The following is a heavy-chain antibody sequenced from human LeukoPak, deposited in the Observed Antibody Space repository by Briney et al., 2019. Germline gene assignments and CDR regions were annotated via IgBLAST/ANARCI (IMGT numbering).Heavy chain of an antibody. CDR1: GYTFTGYC. V-gene: IGHV1-2*02. CDR3: ARGVVTMVRGEYYFDY. D-gene: IGHD3-10*01. CDR2: INPNSGGT. J-gene: IGHJ4*02. Sequence: ASVKVSCKASGYTFTGYCMHWVRQAPGQGLEWMGWINPNSGGTNYAQKFQGRVTMTRDTSISTAYMELSRLRSDDTAVYYCARGVVTMVRGEYYFDYWGQGTLVTVSS.